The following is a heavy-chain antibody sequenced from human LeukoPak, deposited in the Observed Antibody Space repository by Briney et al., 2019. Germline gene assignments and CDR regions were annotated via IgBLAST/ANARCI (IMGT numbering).Heavy chain of an antibody. CDR2: IYHCWST. J-gene: IGHJ3*02. D-gene: IGHD3-10*01. CDR1: GYSISSCYY. CDR3: ARETTYGSGSFDNDAFDI. V-gene: IGHV4-38-2*02. Sequence: SETLSLICAVSGYSISSCYYLGWIRQPPGKGLDWIGSIYHCWSTHYNPSLKSRVSISVGMSKNQFSLTLSSVTAADTAVYYCARETTYGSGSFDNDAFDIWGQGTMVTVSS.